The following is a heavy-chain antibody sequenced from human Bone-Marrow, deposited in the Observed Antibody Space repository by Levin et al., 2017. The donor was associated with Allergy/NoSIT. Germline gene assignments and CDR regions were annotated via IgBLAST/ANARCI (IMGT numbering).Heavy chain of an antibody. CDR1: GGSISDSY. D-gene: IGHD3-9*01. J-gene: IGHJ5*02. V-gene: IGHV4-59*01. CDR3: AKDNYDTLTGSQNWFDP. Sequence: KPSETLSLTCTVSGGSISDSYWTWVRQPPGKGLEWIGYIFHTGSANYNPSLKSRVTMSVDMSKNQFSLNLRSVTAADTAVYYCAKDNYDTLTGSQNWFDPWGQGSLVIVSS. CDR2: IFHTGSA.